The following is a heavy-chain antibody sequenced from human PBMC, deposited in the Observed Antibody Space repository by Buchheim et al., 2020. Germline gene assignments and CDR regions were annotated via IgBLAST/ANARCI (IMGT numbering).Heavy chain of an antibody. D-gene: IGHD2-8*02. CDR1: GFALSGYG. J-gene: IGHJ4*02. CDR2: IRYDGSTT. CDR3: ARGDPGITVGDY. V-gene: IGHV3-33*01. Sequence: QVQLVESGGGVVQPGRSLTVSCVASGFALSGYGMHWVRQAPGKGLEWVALIRYDGSTTNYADSVKGRFTTSRDNSTNTLYLQMNSLRVEDTAVYYCARGDPGITVGDYWGQGTL.